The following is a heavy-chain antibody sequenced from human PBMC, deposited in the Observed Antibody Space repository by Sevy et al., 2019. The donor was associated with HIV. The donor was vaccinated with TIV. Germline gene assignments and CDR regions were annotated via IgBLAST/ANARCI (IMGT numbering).Heavy chain of an antibody. CDR2: ISWNSGTK. CDR1: GFTFDDFA. Sequence: GGSLRLSCAASGFTFDDFAMHWVRQAPGKGLEWVSRISWNSGTKSYGDSVKGRFNISRDNAKKSLYLQMNSLVVDDTALYYCVKTFEYCSGNICSDRIDVWGQGTMVTVSS. D-gene: IGHD2-15*01. V-gene: IGHV3-9*01. J-gene: IGHJ3*01. CDR3: VKTFEYCSGNICSDRIDV.